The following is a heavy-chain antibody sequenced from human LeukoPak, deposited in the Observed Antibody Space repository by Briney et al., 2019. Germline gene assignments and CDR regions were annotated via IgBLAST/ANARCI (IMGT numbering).Heavy chain of an antibody. CDR3: ARVGSGGAWFDF. V-gene: IGHV4-59*01. D-gene: IGHD6-19*01. J-gene: IGHJ4*02. CDR2: VYVTGTT. CDR1: GGSISSYY. Sequence: SETLSLTCTVSGGSISSYYWSWLRQPPGKGLEWIAYVYVTGTTNYNPSLKTRATISMDTSKNQLSLTLTSVTAADTAVYHCARVGSGGAWFDFWGQGTLVSVSS.